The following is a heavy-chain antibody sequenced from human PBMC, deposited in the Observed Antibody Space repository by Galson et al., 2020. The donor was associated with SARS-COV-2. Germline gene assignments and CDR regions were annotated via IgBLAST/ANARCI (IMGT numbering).Heavy chain of an antibody. J-gene: IGHJ4*02. CDR2: IYATGST. D-gene: IGHD3-9*01. CDR1: GGSITNGNYY. CDR3: ARFGYYNILTGHYTYDFDS. V-gene: IGHV4-61*02. Sequence: SETLSLTCTVAGGSITNGNYYWSWVRQPAGKGLEWIGRIYATGSTIYNPYLKSRVTLSVDTSKNQFSLKLRSVTAADTVVYYCARFGYYNILTGHYTYDFDSWGQGALVTVSS.